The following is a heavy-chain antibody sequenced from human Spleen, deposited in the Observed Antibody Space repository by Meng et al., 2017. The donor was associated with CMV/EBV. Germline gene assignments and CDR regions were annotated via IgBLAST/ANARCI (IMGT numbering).Heavy chain of an antibody. Sequence: SETLSLTCTVSGDSVTSESYYWSWVRQPPGKGLEWIGEINHSGSTNYNPSLKSRVTISVDTSKNQFSLKLSSVTAADTAVYYCARARPIFGVVMVYYYYGMDVWGQGTTVTVSS. CDR1: GDSVTSESYY. D-gene: IGHD3-3*01. CDR3: ARARPIFGVVMVYYYYGMDV. V-gene: IGHV4-34*01. CDR2: INHSGST. J-gene: IGHJ6*02.